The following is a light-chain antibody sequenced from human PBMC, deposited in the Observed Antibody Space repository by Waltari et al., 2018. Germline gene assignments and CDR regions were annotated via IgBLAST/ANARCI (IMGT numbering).Light chain of an antibody. CDR3: CSHTHINTYV. J-gene: IGLJ1*01. CDR1: SSDAADYKF. Sequence: QSALTQPASVSGSPGQSITLSCTGTSSDAADYKFLPWYHHHPGKAPKLIIQAVPKRPSGISNRFSGSKSGTTASLTISGLQPEDEADYYCCSHTHINTYVFGSGTKVTVL. V-gene: IGLV2-14*03. CDR2: AVP.